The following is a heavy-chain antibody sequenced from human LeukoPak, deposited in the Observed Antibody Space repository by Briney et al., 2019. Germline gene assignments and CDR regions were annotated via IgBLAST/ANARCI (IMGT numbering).Heavy chain of an antibody. D-gene: IGHD1-26*01. Sequence: PGGSLRLSCAASGFTFNNYNINWVRQPPGKGLEWVSSISGSTSYVYYADSVKGRFTISRDDAENSLYLQMNNLRVEDTAMYYCARSSGTYDWFDPWGQGTLVTVSS. V-gene: IGHV3-21*01. CDR3: ARSSGTYDWFDP. CDR1: GFTFNNYN. CDR2: ISGSTSYV. J-gene: IGHJ5*02.